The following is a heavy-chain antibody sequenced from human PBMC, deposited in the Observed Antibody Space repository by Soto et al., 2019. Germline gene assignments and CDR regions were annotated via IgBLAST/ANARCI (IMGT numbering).Heavy chain of an antibody. CDR3: ARHFVAVVIKGWGY. V-gene: IGHV4-39*01. CDR2: TYYNGNA. J-gene: IGHJ4*02. CDR1: GGSIDRSNYY. Sequence: SETLSLTCNVSGGSIDRSNYYWDWLRQPPGKGLEWIGTTYYNGNAYYNTSLKNQVSMSVDTSKNQFSLKLVSVTAADTAVYYCARHFVAVVIKGWGYWGQGTLVTVS. D-gene: IGHD3-10*01.